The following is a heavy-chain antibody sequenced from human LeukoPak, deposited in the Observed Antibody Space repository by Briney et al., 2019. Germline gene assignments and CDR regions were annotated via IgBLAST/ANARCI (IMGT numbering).Heavy chain of an antibody. CDR2: IYHSGST. CDR1: GGSISSGYY. J-gene: IGHJ4*02. V-gene: IGHV4-38-2*02. Sequence: PSETLPLTCTVSGGSISSGYYWGWIRQPPGKGLEWIGSIYHSGSTYYNPSLKSRVTISVDTSKNQFSLKLSSVTAADTAVYYCARGGLTGDLNRGADRGYFDYWGQGTLVTVSS. D-gene: IGHD7-27*01. CDR3: ARGGLTGDLNRGADRGYFDY.